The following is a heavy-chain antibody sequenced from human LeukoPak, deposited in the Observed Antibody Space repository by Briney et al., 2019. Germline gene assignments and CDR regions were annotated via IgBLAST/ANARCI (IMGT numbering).Heavy chain of an antibody. CDR2: ISYDGSNK. V-gene: IGHV3-30*18. Sequence: GRSLRLSCAASGFTFSSYGMHWVRQSPGRGLDRVAVISYDGSNKYYADSVKGRFTISRDNSKNTLYLQMNSLRAEDTAVYYCAKDQGYCSGGSCYPWNGMDVWGKGTTVTVSS. D-gene: IGHD2-15*01. CDR3: AKDQGYCSGGSCYPWNGMDV. J-gene: IGHJ6*04. CDR1: GFTFSSYG.